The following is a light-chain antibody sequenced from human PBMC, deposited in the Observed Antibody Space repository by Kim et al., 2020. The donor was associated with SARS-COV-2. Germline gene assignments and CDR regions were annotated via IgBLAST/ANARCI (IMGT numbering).Light chain of an antibody. CDR1: PSVSSN. V-gene: IGKV3D-15*01. CDR3: QQHNKWSLT. Sequence: VSPGERATLARRDSPSVSSNLAWYQQEPAQAPRLLIYDASTRATGIPARFSGSGSGTEFTLTISSLQSEDFALYYCQQHNKWSLTFGGGTKVDSK. J-gene: IGKJ4*01. CDR2: DAS.